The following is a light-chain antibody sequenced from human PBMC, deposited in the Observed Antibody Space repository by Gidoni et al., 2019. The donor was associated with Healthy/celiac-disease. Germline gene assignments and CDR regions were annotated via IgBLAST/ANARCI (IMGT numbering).Light chain of an antibody. J-gene: IGLJ2*01. Sequence: SNVLTQPPSVSVAPGKTARITCGGNNIGSKSVHWYQQKPGQAPVLVIYYDSDRPSGIPERFSGSNSGNTATLTISRVEAGDEADYYCQVWDSSSDHPEAVFGGGTKLTVL. CDR2: YDS. V-gene: IGLV3-21*04. CDR1: NIGSKS. CDR3: QVWDSSSDHPEAV.